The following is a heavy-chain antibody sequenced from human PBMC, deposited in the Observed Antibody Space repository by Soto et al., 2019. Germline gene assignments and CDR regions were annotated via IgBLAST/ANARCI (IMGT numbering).Heavy chain of an antibody. D-gene: IGHD3-10*01. CDR2: IKQDGSEK. J-gene: IGHJ3*02. Sequence: GGSLRLSCAASGFTFSSYWMSWVRQAPGKGLEWVANIKQDGSEKYYADSVKGRFTISRDNAKNSLYLQMNSLRAEDTAVYYCAREDVVLWFGKLLVGAFDIWGQGTLVTVSS. CDR3: AREDVVLWFGKLLVGAFDI. V-gene: IGHV3-7*01. CDR1: GFTFSSYW.